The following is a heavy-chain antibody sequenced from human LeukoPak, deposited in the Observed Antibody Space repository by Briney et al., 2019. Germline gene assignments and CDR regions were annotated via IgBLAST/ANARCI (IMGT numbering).Heavy chain of an antibody. V-gene: IGHV3-21*01. CDR2: INSSSSYI. CDR1: GFTISSYS. D-gene: IGHD3-16*01. J-gene: IGHJ3*02. CDR3: ARDQVYTSLSAFGI. Sequence: GGSLRLSCAASGFTISSYSMNWVRQAPGKGLEWVSSINSSSSYIYTAASVKGRFTISRDNAKNSLYLQMNSLRAEDTAVYYCARDQVYTSLSAFGIWGQGTKVTVSS.